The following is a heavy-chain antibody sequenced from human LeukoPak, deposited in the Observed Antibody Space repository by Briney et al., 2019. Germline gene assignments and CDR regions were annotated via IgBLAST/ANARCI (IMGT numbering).Heavy chain of an antibody. Sequence: ASVKVSCKASGYTFTSYYMHWVRQAPGQGLEWIGIINPSGGSTSYAQKFQGRVTMTRDTSTSTVYMELSSLRSEDTAVYYCARDARSIAARLGVSDYWGQGTLVTVSS. CDR3: ARDARSIAARLGVSDY. V-gene: IGHV1-46*01. CDR2: INPSGGST. J-gene: IGHJ4*02. D-gene: IGHD6-6*01. CDR1: GYTFTSYY.